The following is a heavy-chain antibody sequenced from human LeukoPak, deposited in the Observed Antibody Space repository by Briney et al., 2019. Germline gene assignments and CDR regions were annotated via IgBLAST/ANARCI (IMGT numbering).Heavy chain of an antibody. J-gene: IGHJ3*02. CDR2: ISGSGGST. V-gene: IGHV3-23*01. Sequence: GGSLRLSCAASGXTFSNYVVSWVRQAPGKGLEWVSGISGSGGSTNYADSVKGRFTISRDNSKNMLFLQINSLRGEDTAVYYCIAGGWSTDAFEMWGQGTSVTVSS. D-gene: IGHD6-19*01. CDR1: GXTFSNYV. CDR3: IAGGWSTDAFEM.